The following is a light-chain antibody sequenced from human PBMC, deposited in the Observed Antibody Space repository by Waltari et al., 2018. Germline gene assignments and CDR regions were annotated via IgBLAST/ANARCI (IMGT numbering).Light chain of an antibody. CDR3: QQYYTTPPT. CDR1: QSGLYSSNNKNY. V-gene: IGKV4-1*01. CDR2: WAS. Sequence: DIVMTQSPDSLAVSLGERATINCKSSQSGLYSSNNKNYLAWYPQKPGQPPKLFIYWASTRESGVPDRFSCSGSWTDFTLTISSLQAEDVAVYYCQQYYTTPPTFGQGARLEIK. J-gene: IGKJ5*01.